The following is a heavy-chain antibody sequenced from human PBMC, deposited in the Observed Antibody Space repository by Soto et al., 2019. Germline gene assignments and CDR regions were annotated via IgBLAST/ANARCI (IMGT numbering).Heavy chain of an antibody. V-gene: IGHV4-31*03. CDR2: IYYSGST. CDR3: ARLVVPQAEFDY. D-gene: IGHD2-2*01. J-gene: IGHJ4*02. Sequence: QVQLQESGPGLVKPSQTLSLTCTVSGGPISSGGYYWSRIRQHPWKGLEWIGYIYYSGSTYYNPSLKSRVTISVDTSKNQFSLKLSSVTAADTAVYYCARLVVPQAEFDYWGQGTLVTVFS. CDR1: GGPISSGGYY.